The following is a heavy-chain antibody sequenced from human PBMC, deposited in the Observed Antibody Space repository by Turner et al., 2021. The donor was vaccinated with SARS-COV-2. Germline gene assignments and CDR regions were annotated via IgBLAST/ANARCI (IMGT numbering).Heavy chain of an antibody. CDR1: GFTVSSNY. J-gene: IGHJ4*02. V-gene: IGHV3-53*01. CDR2: IYSGGST. CDR3: ARGSHEDLYLEEIDY. Sequence: EVQLVESGGGLIQPGGSLRLSCAASGFTVSSNYMSWVRQAPGKGLEWVSVIYSGGSTYYADSVKGRFTISRDNSKNTLYLQMNSLRAEDTAVYYCARGSHEDLYLEEIDYWGQGTLVAVSS. D-gene: IGHD3-9*01.